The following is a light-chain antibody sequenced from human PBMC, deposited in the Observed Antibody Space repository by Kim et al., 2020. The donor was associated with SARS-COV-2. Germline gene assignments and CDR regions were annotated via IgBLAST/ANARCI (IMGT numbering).Light chain of an antibody. CDR3: QQYYNLYT. CDR2: GAS. J-gene: IGKJ2*01. CDR1: ETMSAS. Sequence: LSVSPGESAALSCRAGETMSASLAGYQQRSGHVPGLLIRGASTRAAGVPSRFTGRGSGTEFTLTINSLQSEDFAVYYCQQYYNLYTFGQETKLEI. V-gene: IGKV3D-15*01.